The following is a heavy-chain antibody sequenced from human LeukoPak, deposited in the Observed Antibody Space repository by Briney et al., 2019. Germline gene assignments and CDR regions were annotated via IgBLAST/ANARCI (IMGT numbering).Heavy chain of an antibody. V-gene: IGHV3-30*02. CDR3: AKEIWPTVTIPGRTYFDY. D-gene: IGHD4-17*01. CDR1: GFPFSSHG. Sequence: GGSLRLSCAAAGFPFSSHGMHWVRQAPGKGLEWVAFMRFDGINKNYADSVKGRFTISRDTSKNTLYLQMDSLRSDDTAVYHCAKEIWPTVTIPGRTYFDYWGQGTLVTVSS. CDR2: MRFDGINK. J-gene: IGHJ4*02.